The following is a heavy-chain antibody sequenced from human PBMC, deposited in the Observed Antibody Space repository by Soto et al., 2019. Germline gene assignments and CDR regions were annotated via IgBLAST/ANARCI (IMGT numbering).Heavy chain of an antibody. V-gene: IGHV3-23*01. CDR1: GFTYSSYA. CDR3: AKDNTPLQYYDFWSGLYFEYGMDV. J-gene: IGHJ6*02. Sequence: GGSLRLSCAASGFTYSSYAMSWVRQAPGKGLEWVSAISGSGGSTYYADSVKGRFTISRDNSKNTLYLQMNSLRAEDTAVYYCAKDNTPLQYYDFWSGLYFEYGMDVWGQGTTVTVSS. D-gene: IGHD3-3*01. CDR2: ISGSGGST.